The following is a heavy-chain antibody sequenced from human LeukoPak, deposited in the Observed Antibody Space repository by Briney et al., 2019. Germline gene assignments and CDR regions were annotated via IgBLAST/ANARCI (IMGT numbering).Heavy chain of an antibody. V-gene: IGHV4-61*02. CDR1: GGSISSSSYY. Sequence: SETLSLTCTVSGGSISSSSYYWGWIRQPAGKGLEWIGRIYTSGSTNYNPSLKSRVTMSVDTSKNQFSLKLSSVTAADTAVYYCARSEWDIVATTHYYYMDVWGKGTTVTVSS. D-gene: IGHD5-12*01. CDR3: ARSEWDIVATTHYYYMDV. J-gene: IGHJ6*03. CDR2: IYTSGST.